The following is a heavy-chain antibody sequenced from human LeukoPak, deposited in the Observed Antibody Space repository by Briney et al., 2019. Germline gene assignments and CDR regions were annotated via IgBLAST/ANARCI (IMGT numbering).Heavy chain of an antibody. CDR2: IRSTANGYAT. D-gene: IGHD3-10*01. CDR1: GFTFSGSA. Sequence: GGSLRLSCAASGFTFSGSALHWVRQASGKGLEWVGRIRSTANGYATAYAASVKGRFTISRDDSKNTAYLQMDSLKTEDTAVYYCTGNYYGSGSYADLDYWGQGTLVTVSS. J-gene: IGHJ4*02. CDR3: TGNYYGSGSYADLDY. V-gene: IGHV3-73*01.